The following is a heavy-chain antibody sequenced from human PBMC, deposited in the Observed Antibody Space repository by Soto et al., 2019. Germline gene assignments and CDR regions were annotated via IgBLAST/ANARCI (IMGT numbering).Heavy chain of an antibody. CDR3: ARYGYSVYYFDY. V-gene: IGHV1-2*02. CDR2: INPNSGGT. Sequence: ASVKVSCQACGYTFTGYYMHWVRQAPGQGLEWMGWINPNSGGTNYAQKFQGRVTMTRDTSISTAYMELSRLRSDDTAVYYCARYGYSVYYFDYWGQGTLVTVSS. CDR1: GYTFTGYY. J-gene: IGHJ4*02. D-gene: IGHD3-22*01.